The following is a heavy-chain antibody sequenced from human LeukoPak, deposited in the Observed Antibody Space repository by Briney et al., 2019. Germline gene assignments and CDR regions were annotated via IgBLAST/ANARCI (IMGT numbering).Heavy chain of an antibody. Sequence: GGSLRLSRAPSGFTFSNYAMSWVRQAPGKRLEWVSGICDSGGRPYYADSVKGRFTIFRDNSKNTLYLQMGSLRAEDTALYYCAKDKIPKLITMVRASDYWGQGTLVTVSS. CDR1: GFTFSNYA. V-gene: IGHV3-23*01. J-gene: IGHJ4*02. CDR2: ICDSGGRP. CDR3: AKDKIPKLITMVRASDY. D-gene: IGHD3-10*01.